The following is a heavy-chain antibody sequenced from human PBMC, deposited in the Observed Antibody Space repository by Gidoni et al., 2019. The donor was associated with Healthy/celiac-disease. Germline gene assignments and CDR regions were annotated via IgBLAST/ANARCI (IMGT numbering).Heavy chain of an antibody. CDR2: ISSSSSYI. V-gene: IGHV3-21*01. D-gene: IGHD2-15*01. CDR3: ARSNRYCSGGSCYYDY. J-gene: IGHJ4*02. Sequence: EVQLVESGGGLVKLGGSLRLPCAASAFTFSSYSMNWVRQAPGKGLEWVSSISSSSSYIYYADSVKGRFPISKDNAKNSLYLQMNSLRAEDTAVYYCARSNRYCSGGSCYYDYWGQGTLVTVSS. CDR1: AFTFSSYS.